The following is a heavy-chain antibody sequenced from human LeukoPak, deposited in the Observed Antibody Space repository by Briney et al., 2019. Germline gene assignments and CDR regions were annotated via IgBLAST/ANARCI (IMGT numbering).Heavy chain of an antibody. CDR3: VKVDYHGSGAQYFQH. J-gene: IGHJ1*01. V-gene: IGHV3-30*02. CDR2: IWYDGSNK. Sequence: PGGSLRLSCAASGFTFSSYGMHWVRQAPGKGLEWVAVIWYDGSNKYYADSVKGRFTISRDNSKNTLYLQMSSLRAEDTAVYYCVKVDYHGSGAQYFQHWGQGTLVTVSS. CDR1: GFTFSSYG. D-gene: IGHD3-10*01.